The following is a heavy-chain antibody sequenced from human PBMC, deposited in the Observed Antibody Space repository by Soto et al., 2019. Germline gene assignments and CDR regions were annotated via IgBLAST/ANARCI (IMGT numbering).Heavy chain of an antibody. Sequence: QVQLVQSGAEVKKPGSSVKVSCKASGGNFTSYAISWVRQAPGQGLELMGGIVPLFGTTNYAHKFRGRVTVTADESTSTVYMEMSSLRSEDTAVYYCAKASGRSWYNWFDPWCQVNLVTV. D-gene: IGHD6-13*01. J-gene: IGHJ5*02. CDR1: GGNFTSYA. CDR2: IVPLFGTT. V-gene: IGHV1-69*01. CDR3: AKASGRSWYNWFDP.